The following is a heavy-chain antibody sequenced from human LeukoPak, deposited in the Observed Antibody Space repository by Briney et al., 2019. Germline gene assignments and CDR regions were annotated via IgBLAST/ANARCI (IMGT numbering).Heavy chain of an antibody. V-gene: IGHV4-39*01. Sequence: SETLSLTCTVSGVSISTSTHYWAWIRQPPGKGLEWIGSMFYRGSTYYNASLKSRVTLSVDTSSNQFSLKLSSVTASGTAIFYCVRQGGWGGAASLIDFWGQGTLVTVSS. D-gene: IGHD2-15*01. CDR1: GVSISTSTHY. J-gene: IGHJ4*01. CDR2: MFYRGST. CDR3: VRQGGWGGAASLIDF.